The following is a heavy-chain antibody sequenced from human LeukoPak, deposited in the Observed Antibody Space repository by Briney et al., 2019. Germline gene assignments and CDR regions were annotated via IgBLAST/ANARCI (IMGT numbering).Heavy chain of an antibody. CDR3: AKVPHLVVNPSYFDY. D-gene: IGHD3-22*01. CDR2: IHSSGGT. Sequence: GGSLRLSCAASGFTGSNNYMSWVRQAPGKGLEWVSAIHSSGGTYYADSVKGRFTISRDNSKNTLYLQMNSLRAEDTAVYYCAKVPHLVVNPSYFDYWGQGTLVTVSS. J-gene: IGHJ4*02. V-gene: IGHV3-53*01. CDR1: GFTGSNNY.